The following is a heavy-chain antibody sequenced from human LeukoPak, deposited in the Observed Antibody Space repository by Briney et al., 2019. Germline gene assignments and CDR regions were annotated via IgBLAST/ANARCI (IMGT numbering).Heavy chain of an antibody. CDR2: IYYSGST. J-gene: IGHJ4*02. CDR1: GGSIRSYY. D-gene: IGHD6-19*01. Sequence: SETLSLTCTVSGGSIRSYYWSWIRQPPGKGLEWIGYIYYSGSTNYNPSLKSRVTISVDTSKNQFSLKLSSVTAADTAVYYCARGYSSGWYVYWGQGTLVTVSS. V-gene: IGHV4-59*08. CDR3: ARGYSSGWYVY.